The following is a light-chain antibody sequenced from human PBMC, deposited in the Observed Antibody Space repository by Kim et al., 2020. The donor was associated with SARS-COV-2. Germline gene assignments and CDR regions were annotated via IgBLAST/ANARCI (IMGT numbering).Light chain of an antibody. V-gene: IGKV2-28*01. CDR1: QSLLHSNGYNY. CDR2: LGS. CDR3: MQALQTPGT. Sequence: DIVMTQSPLSLPVTPGEPASISCRSSQSLLHSNGYNYLDWYLQKPGQSPQLLIYLGSNRASGVPDRFGGSGSGTDFTLKISRVEAEDVGVYYCMQALQTPGTCGQGTKLEI. J-gene: IGKJ2*02.